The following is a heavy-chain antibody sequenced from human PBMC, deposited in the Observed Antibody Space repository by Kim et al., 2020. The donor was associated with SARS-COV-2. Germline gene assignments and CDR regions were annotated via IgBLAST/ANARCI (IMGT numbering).Heavy chain of an antibody. CDR2: IYYSGST. D-gene: IGHD6-13*01. Sequence: SETLSLTCTVSGGSISSYYWSWIRQPPGKGLEWIGYIYYSGSTNYNPSLKSRVTISVDTSKNQFSLKLSSVTAADTAVYYCARAYSSSWYASPLPPPLYGMDVWGQGTTVTVSS. V-gene: IGHV4-59*13. CDR1: GGSISSYY. J-gene: IGHJ6*02. CDR3: ARAYSSSWYASPLPPPLYGMDV.